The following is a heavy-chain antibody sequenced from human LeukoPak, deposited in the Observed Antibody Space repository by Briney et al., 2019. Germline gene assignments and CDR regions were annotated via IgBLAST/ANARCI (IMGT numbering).Heavy chain of an antibody. J-gene: IGHJ5*02. CDR3: ARDMGSSSSEGWFDP. CDR1: GGSISSGDYY. V-gene: IGHV4-30-4*02. CDR2: IYYSGST. Sequence: SETLSLTCTVSGGSISSGDYYWSWIRQPPGKGLEWIGYIYYSGSTYYNPSLKSRVTISVDTSKNQFSLKLSSVTAADTAVYYCARDMGSSSSEGWFDPWGQGTLVTVSS. D-gene: IGHD6-13*01.